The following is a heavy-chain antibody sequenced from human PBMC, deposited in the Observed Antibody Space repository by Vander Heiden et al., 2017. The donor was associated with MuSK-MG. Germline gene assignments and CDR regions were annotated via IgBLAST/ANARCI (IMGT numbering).Heavy chain of an antibody. V-gene: IGHV1-8*01. CDR3: ARAYCSSTSCRFDP. D-gene: IGHD2-2*01. CDR2: MNPNSGNT. J-gene: IGHJ5*02. CDR1: ASTFTISD. Sequence: QVQLVQSGAEVKKPGASVKVSCKASASTFTISDIHWVRQATGQGLEGMGWMNPNSGNTGYAQKFQGRVTMTRNTSISTADMELSSLTAEDTAVYFCARAYCSSTSCRFDPWGQGTLVTVSS.